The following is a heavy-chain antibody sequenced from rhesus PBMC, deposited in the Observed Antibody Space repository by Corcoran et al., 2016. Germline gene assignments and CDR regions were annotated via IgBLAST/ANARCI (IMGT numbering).Heavy chain of an antibody. CDR2: LNSGGGST. V-gene: IGHV3S25*01. J-gene: IGHJ4*01. Sequence: EVQLVESGGGLAKPGGSLRLSCAASGFTFSSYWMTWVRQAPGKGLEWVSPLNSGGGSTYNPDSVKGLFTISRDNSKNTLSLQMNSLRAEDTAVYYCAKSVRGYWIDYWGQGVLVTVSS. D-gene: IGHD5-42*01. CDR1: GFTFSSYW. CDR3: AKSVRGYWIDY.